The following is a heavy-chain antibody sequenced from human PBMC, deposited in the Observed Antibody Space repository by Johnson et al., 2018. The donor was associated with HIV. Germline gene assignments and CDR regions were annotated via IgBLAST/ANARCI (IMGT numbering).Heavy chain of an antibody. CDR2: IYSGDTT. CDR1: GFTFDDYA. CDR3: ARACRDGYTCDVFDI. Sequence: VQLVESGGGVVQPGRSLRLSCAASGFTFDDYAMHWVRQAPGKGLEWVSVIYSGDTTYYADSVNGRFTISRDNSKNTLYLQMNSLRAEDTAVYYCARACRDGYTCDVFDIWGQGTLVTVSS. J-gene: IGHJ3*02. D-gene: IGHD5-24*01. V-gene: IGHV3-66*01.